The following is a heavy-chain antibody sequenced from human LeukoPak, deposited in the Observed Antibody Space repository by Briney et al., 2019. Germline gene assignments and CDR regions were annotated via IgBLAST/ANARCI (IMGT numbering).Heavy chain of an antibody. CDR2: INPNSGGT. CDR3: GRVLPIVVVPAPPEY. V-gene: IGHV1-2*02. J-gene: IGHJ4*02. Sequence: ASVTVSCTASGYTFTGYYMHWVRQAPGQGLEWMGWINPNSGGTNNAQKFQSRVAMTRDTSTSTAYMVLSRLRSDDTAVYYCGRVLPIVVVPAPPEYWGQGTLVTVSS. D-gene: IGHD2-2*01. CDR1: GYTFTGYY.